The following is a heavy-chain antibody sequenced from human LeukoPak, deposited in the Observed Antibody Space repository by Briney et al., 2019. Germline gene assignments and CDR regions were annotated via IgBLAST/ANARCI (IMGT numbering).Heavy chain of an antibody. D-gene: IGHD2-2*01. CDR1: GGSISSYY. J-gene: IGHJ4*02. CDR2: IYYSGST. Sequence: SETLSLTCTVSGGSISSYYWSWIRQPPGKGLEWIGSIYYSGSTNYNPSLKSRVTISVDTSKNQFSLKLSSVTAADTALYYCARDYCSSTSCYYDYWGQGTLVTVSS. CDR3: ARDYCSSTSCYYDY. V-gene: IGHV4-59*01.